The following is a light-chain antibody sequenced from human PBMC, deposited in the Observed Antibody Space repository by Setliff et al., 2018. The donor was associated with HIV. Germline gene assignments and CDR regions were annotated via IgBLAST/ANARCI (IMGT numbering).Light chain of an antibody. CDR3: SPYRTNSRVV. V-gene: IGLV2-14*01. CDR1: SSDVGGYDY. Sequence: QSALTQPASVSGSPGQSITISCTGTSSDVGGYDYVSWYQQHPGKAPKLIIYEVTYRPSGVSNRFSGFKSGNTASLTISGLQAEDEADYYCSPYRTNSRVVFGGGTKVTVL. J-gene: IGLJ2*01. CDR2: EVT.